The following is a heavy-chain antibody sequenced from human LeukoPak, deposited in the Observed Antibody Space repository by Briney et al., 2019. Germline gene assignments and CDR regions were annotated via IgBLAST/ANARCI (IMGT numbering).Heavy chain of an antibody. CDR2: MSSSSSYT. D-gene: IGHD4-17*01. CDR1: GFTFSDYY. V-gene: IGHV3-11*06. CDR3: ARASTTVTPYYCYGMDV. J-gene: IGHJ6*04. Sequence: GGSLRLSCAASGFTFSDYYMSWIRQAPGKGLEWVSYMSSSSSYTNYADSVKGRFTISRDNAKNSLYLQMNRLRAEDTAVYYCARASTTVTPYYCYGMDVWGKGTTVTVSS.